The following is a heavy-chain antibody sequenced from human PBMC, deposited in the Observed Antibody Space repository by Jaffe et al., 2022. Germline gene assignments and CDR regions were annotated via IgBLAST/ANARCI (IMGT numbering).Heavy chain of an antibody. CDR1: GFTFGDYA. CDR3: TRAWCSSTSCSTYYYYMDV. Sequence: EVQLVESGGGLVQPGRSLRLSCTASGFTFGDYAMSWFRQAPGKGLEWVGFIRSKAYGGTTEYAASVKGRFTISRDDSKSIAYLQMNSLKTEDTAVYYCTRAWCSSTSCSTYYYYMDVWGKGTTVTVSS. J-gene: IGHJ6*03. V-gene: IGHV3-49*03. D-gene: IGHD2-2*01. CDR2: IRSKAYGGTT.